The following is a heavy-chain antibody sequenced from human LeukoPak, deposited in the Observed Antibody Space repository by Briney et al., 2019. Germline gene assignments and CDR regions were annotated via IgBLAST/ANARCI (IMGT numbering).Heavy chain of an antibody. CDR1: GYTFTSYG. CDR3: ARGVSYYGSGSYEDY. V-gene: IGHV1-18*04. Sequence: ASVKVFCKASGYTFTSYGISWVRQAPGQGLEWMGWISAYNGNTNYAQKLQGRVTMTTDTSTSTAYMELRSLRSDDTAVYYCARGVSYYGSGSYEDYWGQGTLVTVSS. D-gene: IGHD3-10*01. J-gene: IGHJ4*02. CDR2: ISAYNGNT.